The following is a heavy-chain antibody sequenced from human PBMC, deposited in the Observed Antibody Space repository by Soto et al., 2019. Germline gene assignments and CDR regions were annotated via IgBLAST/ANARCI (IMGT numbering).Heavy chain of an antibody. V-gene: IGHV3-23*01. Sequence: PGGSLRLSCAASGFTFSTYSMNWVRQAPGKGLEWVSDISSSGSSIYYADSVKGRFTISRDNSKNTLYLQMNSLRVEDTAVYYCSKRLLAAHAFDIWGQGTMVTVSS. CDR3: SKRLLAAHAFDI. CDR1: GFTFSTYS. J-gene: IGHJ3*02. CDR2: ISSSGSSI. D-gene: IGHD6-19*01.